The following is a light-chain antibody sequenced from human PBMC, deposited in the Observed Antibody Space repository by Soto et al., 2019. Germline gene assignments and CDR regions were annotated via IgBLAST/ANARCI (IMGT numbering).Light chain of an antibody. CDR1: SSDVGGYNY. V-gene: IGLV2-14*01. CDR2: EVS. CDR3: SSYTTSYTQV. J-gene: IGLJ3*02. Sequence: QSALNQPASVSGSPGQSITISCTGSSSDVGGYNYVSWYQHHPGKVPKLMIYEVSNRPSGVSNRFSGSKSGNTASLSISGLQAEDEADYYCSSYTTSYTQVFGGGTKLTVL.